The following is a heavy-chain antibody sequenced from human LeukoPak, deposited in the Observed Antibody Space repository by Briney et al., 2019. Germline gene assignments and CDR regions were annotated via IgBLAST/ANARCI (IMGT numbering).Heavy chain of an antibody. J-gene: IGHJ4*02. CDR1: EFTVSSNY. CDR2: IYSGGST. Sequence: GGSLRLSCAASEFTVSSNYMSWIRQAPGKGLEWVSVIYSGGSTYYADFVKGRFTISRDTSKNMVFLQMNSLRVEDTAVYYCARNHLSCGGDCYEFDYWGQGTLVTVSS. D-gene: IGHD2-21*02. CDR3: ARNHLSCGGDCYEFDY. V-gene: IGHV3-66*01.